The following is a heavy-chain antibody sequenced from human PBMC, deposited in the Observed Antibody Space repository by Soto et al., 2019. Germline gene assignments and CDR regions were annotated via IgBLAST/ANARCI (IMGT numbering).Heavy chain of an antibody. CDR3: ARDTPPTDY. CDR2: ISAYNTNT. J-gene: IGHJ4*02. CDR1: GYTFTSYH. Sequence: QVQLVQSGAEVKKPGASVKVSCKTSGYTFTSYHISWVRQAPGQGLEWMGWISAYNTNTNYAKKSQXXXTXXTDTLTSTAYMELRSLRSDDTAVYYCARDTPPTDYWGQGTLVTVSS. V-gene: IGHV1-18*01.